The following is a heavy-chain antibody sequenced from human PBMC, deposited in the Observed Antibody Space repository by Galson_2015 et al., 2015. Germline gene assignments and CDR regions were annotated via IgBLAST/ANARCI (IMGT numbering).Heavy chain of an antibody. Sequence: SLRLSCAASGFTFSSYAMSWVRQAPGKGLEWVPIISGSGGGTYYADSVKGRFTISRDKSKNTLYLQMNSLRAEDTAVYYCTKDLWFGEDYNWFDPWGQGTLVTVSS. CDR1: GFTFSSYA. J-gene: IGHJ5*02. D-gene: IGHD3-10*01. CDR3: TKDLWFGEDYNWFDP. CDR2: ISGSGGGT. V-gene: IGHV3-23*01.